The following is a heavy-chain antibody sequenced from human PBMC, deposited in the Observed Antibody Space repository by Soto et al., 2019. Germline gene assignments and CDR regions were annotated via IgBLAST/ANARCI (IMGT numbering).Heavy chain of an antibody. D-gene: IGHD3-10*01. J-gene: IGHJ6*02. CDR1: GGSFSGYY. CDR3: ARGPMSYYYGSGSYYTLYYYGMDV. CDR2: INHSGST. V-gene: IGHV4-34*01. Sequence: SETLSLTCAVYGGSFSGYYWSWIRQPPGKGLEWIGEINHSGSTNYNPSLKSRVTISVDTSKNQFSLKLSFVTAADTAVYYCARGPMSYYYGSGSYYTLYYYGMDVWGQGTTVTVSS.